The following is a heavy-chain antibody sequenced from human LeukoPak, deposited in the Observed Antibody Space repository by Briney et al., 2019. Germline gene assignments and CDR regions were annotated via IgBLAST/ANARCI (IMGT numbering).Heavy chain of an antibody. CDR1: GFTFSSYS. V-gene: IGHV3-21*01. CDR3: ARDLQRNYGMDV. Sequence: PGGSLRLSCAASGFTFSSYSMNWVRQAPGKGLEWVSSISSSSSYIYYADSVKGRFTISRDNAKNSLYLQMNSLRAEDTAVYYCARDLQRNYGMDVWGQGTTVTVSS. J-gene: IGHJ6*02. CDR2: ISSSSSYI.